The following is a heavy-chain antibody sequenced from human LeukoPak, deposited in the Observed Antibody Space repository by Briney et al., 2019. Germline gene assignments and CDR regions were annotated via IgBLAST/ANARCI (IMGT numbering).Heavy chain of an antibody. D-gene: IGHD5-18*01. CDR3: ARGKEYSYGLRPFDY. CDR2: IIPIFGTA. Sequence: SVKVSCKASGGTFSGYAISWVRQAPGQGLEWMGGIIPIFGTANYAQKFQGRVTITADESTSTAYMELSSLRSEDTAVYYCARGKEYSYGLRPFDYWGQGTLVTVSS. J-gene: IGHJ4*02. CDR1: GGTFSGYA. V-gene: IGHV1-69*13.